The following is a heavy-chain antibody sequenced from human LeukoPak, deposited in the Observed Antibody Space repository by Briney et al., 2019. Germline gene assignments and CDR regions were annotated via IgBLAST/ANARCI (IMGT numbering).Heavy chain of an antibody. CDR2: ISGSGGST. J-gene: IGHJ3*02. CDR3: AKGRHIVVVADAFDI. D-gene: IGHD2-21*01. Sequence: GGSLRLSCAASGFTFSSYAMSWVRQAPGKGLEWVSAISGSGGSTYYADSVKGRSTISRDNSKNTLYLQMNSLRAEDTAAYYCAKGRHIVVVADAFDIWGQGTMVTVSS. V-gene: IGHV3-23*01. CDR1: GFTFSSYA.